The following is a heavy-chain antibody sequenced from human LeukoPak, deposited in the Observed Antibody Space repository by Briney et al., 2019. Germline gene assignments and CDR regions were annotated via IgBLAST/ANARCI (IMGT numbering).Heavy chain of an antibody. V-gene: IGHV4-59*01. CDR1: GGSISSYY. D-gene: IGHD6-13*01. Sequence: SETLSLTCTVSGGSISSYYWSWIRQPPGKGLEWIGYIYYSGSTNYNPSPKSRVTISVDTSKNQFSLKLNSVTAADTAVYYCATAAAGTPYWGQGTLVTVSS. CDR3: ATAAAGTPY. J-gene: IGHJ4*02. CDR2: IYYSGST.